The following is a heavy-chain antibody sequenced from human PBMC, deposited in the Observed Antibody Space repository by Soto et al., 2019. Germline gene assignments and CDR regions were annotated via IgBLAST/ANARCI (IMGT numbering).Heavy chain of an antibody. CDR1: GVPCSTYA. Sequence: VVSLRLCCGFSGVPCSTYAMHWVRPDPGEGLEWVAVISYDGSSEYYSESVKCRFTXPRDNSKNTLYLQMNSLRAEDTGVYYCARDGEPMQFRTGTTSYHGMDVWGQGTTVTVSS. J-gene: IGHJ6*02. V-gene: IGHV3-30-3*01. CDR3: ARDGEPMQFRTGTTSYHGMDV. CDR2: ISYDGSSE. D-gene: IGHD1-1*01.